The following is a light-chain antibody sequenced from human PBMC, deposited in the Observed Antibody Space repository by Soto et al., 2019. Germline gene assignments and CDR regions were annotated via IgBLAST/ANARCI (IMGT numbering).Light chain of an antibody. CDR3: QQRSNWPLIT. CDR1: QSVTSY. CDR2: DAS. V-gene: IGKV3-11*01. Sequence: EIVLTQSPATLSLSPGERATLSCRASQSVTSYLAWYQQKPGQAPRLLIYDASSRATGIPARFSGSGSGTDFPLTISSLEPEDFAVYYCQQRSNWPLITFGQGTRLEMK. J-gene: IGKJ5*01.